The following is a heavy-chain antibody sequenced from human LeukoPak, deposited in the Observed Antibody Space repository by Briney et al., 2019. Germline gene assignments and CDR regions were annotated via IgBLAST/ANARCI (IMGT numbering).Heavy chain of an antibody. CDR2: ISAYNGNT. J-gene: IGHJ4*02. D-gene: IGHD3-9*01. V-gene: IGHV1-18*04. Sequence: ASVKVSCKASGYTFTSYYMHWVRQAPGQGLEWMGWISAYNGNTNYAQKLQGRVTMTTDTSTSTAYMELRSLRSDDTAVYYCARDIGYYDILTGYHPIDYWGQGTLVTVSS. CDR3: ARDIGYYDILTGYHPIDY. CDR1: GYTFTSYY.